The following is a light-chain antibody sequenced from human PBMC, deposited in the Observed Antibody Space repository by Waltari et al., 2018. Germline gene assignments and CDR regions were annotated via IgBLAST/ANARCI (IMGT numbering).Light chain of an antibody. CDR3: QQSYSTPGFT. Sequence: DIQMTQSPSSLSASVGDRVTITCRTSQSISSYLNCYQQKPGKAPKLLIYAASSLQSGVPSRFSGSGSGTDFTLTISSLQPEDFATYYCQQSYSTPGFTFGGGTKVEIK. J-gene: IGKJ4*01. CDR1: QSISSY. CDR2: AAS. V-gene: IGKV1-39*01.